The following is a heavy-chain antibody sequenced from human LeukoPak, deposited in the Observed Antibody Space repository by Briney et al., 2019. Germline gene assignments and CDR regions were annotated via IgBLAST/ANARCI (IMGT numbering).Heavy chain of an antibody. D-gene: IGHD3-22*01. J-gene: IGHJ4*02. CDR3: ARGGYYDSSGYYGRLDY. V-gene: IGHV3-33*01. Sequence: GGSLRLSCAASGFTFRSYGMHWVRQAPGKGLEWVAVIWSDGSNKHYADSVKGRFTISRDNSKNTLFLQMNSLRAEDTAVYSCARGGYYDSSGYYGRLDYWGQGTLVTVSS. CDR1: GFTFRSYG. CDR2: IWSDGSNK.